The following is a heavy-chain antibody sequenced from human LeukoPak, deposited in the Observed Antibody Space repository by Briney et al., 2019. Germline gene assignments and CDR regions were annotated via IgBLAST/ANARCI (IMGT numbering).Heavy chain of an antibody. CDR3: ARATEHGYNR. CDR2: INPSGGST. J-gene: IGHJ4*02. CDR1: GNTFTNYY. V-gene: IGHV1-46*01. Sequence: ASVKVSCKASGNTFTNYYVHWVRQAPGQGLEWMGIINPSGGSTTYAQKFQGRVTMTRDTSASTVYMELSSLRSADTAIYYCARATEHGYNRWGQGTLVTVSS. D-gene: IGHD5-24*01.